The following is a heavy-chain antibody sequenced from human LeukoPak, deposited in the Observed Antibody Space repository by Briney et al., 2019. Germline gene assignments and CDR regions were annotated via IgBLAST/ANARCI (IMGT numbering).Heavy chain of an antibody. D-gene: IGHD4-23*01. CDR2: ISGSGGVK. CDR3: AKLRTTVLSPADF. V-gene: IGHV3-23*01. CDR1: GFMFSASA. Sequence: PGGSLRLSCAASGFMFSASAMTWVRQAPGKGLEWVSDISGSGGVKYYADSVKGRFTISRDNSKSALYLQMNSLKAEDTALYFCAKLRTTVLSPADFWGQGALVTVSS. J-gene: IGHJ4*02.